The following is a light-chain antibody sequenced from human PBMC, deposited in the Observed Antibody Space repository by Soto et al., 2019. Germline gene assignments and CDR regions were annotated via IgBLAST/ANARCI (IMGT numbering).Light chain of an antibody. Sequence: EIVVTQSPASLSVSPVERASLSCRASQSVNTNFAWYQQKPGQAPTLLIYGASTRATGIPARFSGSGYGTEFTLTISSLQSEDFAVYYCQQYNNWPSWTFGQGTKVEI. J-gene: IGKJ1*01. CDR3: QQYNNWPSWT. CDR2: GAS. CDR1: QSVNTN. V-gene: IGKV3-15*01.